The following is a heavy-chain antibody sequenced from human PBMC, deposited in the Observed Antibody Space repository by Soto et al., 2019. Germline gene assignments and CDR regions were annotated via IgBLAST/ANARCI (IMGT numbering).Heavy chain of an antibody. J-gene: IGHJ6*03. CDR3: AKDTSSSPYYMDV. V-gene: IGHV3-23*01. CDR1: GFTFSNFA. CDR2: ITGSTGST. Sequence: EVQVLESGGGSVQPGGSLRLSCAASGFTFSNFAMSWVRHAPGKGLEWVSEITGSTGSTYYAVSVKDRFIISRDNSKNTVHLQMNSLRAEDTAVYYCAKDTSSSPYYMDVWGKGTTVTVSS. D-gene: IGHD2-2*01.